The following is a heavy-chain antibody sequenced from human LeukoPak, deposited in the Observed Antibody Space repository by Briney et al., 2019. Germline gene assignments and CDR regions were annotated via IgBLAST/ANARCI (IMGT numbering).Heavy chain of an antibody. J-gene: IGHJ5*02. CDR2: ISSSSSYI. D-gene: IGHD2-2*01. CDR3: ARGRGYCSSTSCLNWFDP. V-gene: IGHV3-21*01. Sequence: GGSLRLSCAASGFAFSSYSMNWVRQAPGKGLEWVSSISSSSSYIYFADSVKGRFTIPRDNAKNSLYLQMNSLRAEDTAVYYCARGRGYCSSTSCLNWFDPWGQGTLVTVSS. CDR1: GFAFSSYS.